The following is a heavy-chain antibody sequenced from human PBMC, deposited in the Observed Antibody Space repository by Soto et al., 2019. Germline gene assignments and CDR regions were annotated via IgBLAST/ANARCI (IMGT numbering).Heavy chain of an antibody. D-gene: IGHD2-15*01. CDR3: ARWWLYDTFDI. CDR2: IWYDGSNK. Sequence: QVQLVESGGGVVQPGRSLRLSCAASGFTFSSYGMHWVRQAPGKGLEWVAVIWYDGSNKYYADSVKGRFTISRDNSKNTLYLQMNSLRAADTPVYHCARWWLYDTFDIWGQGTMVTVSS. V-gene: IGHV3-33*01. J-gene: IGHJ3*02. CDR1: GFTFSSYG.